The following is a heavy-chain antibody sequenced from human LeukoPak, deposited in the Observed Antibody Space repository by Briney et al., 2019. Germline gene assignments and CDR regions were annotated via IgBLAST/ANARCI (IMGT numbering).Heavy chain of an antibody. V-gene: IGHV3-64*01. J-gene: IGHJ6*03. Sequence: PGGSLRLSCAASGFTFSSYAMHWVRQAPGEGLEYVSAISSNGGSTYYANSVKGRFTISRDNSKNTLYLQMGSLRAEDMAVYYCARDLYSSGWYAYYYYMDVWGKGTTVTVSS. CDR1: GFTFSSYA. CDR3: ARDLYSSGWYAYYYYMDV. CDR2: ISSNGGST. D-gene: IGHD6-19*01.